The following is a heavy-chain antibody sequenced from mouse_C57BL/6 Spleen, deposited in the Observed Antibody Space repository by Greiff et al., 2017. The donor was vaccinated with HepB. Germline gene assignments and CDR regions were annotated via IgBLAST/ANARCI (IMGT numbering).Heavy chain of an antibody. Sequence: QVQLKESGPGLVAPSQSLSITCTVSGFSLTSYGVDWVRQSPGKGLEWLGVIWGVGSTNYNSALKSRLSISKDNSKSQVFLKMNSLQTDDTAMYYCASASDSSGYGFAYWGQGTLVTVSA. J-gene: IGHJ3*01. CDR2: IWGVGST. CDR1: GFSLTSYG. V-gene: IGHV2-6*01. CDR3: ASASDSSGYGFAY. D-gene: IGHD3-2*02.